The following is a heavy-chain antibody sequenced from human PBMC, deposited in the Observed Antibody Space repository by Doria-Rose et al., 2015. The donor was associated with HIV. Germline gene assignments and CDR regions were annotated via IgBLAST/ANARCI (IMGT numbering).Heavy chain of an antibody. V-gene: IGHV5-51*01. CDR1: GNSFTNYW. CDR3: ARRGVRGVFDF. J-gene: IGHJ4*02. Sequence: SCSSYGNSFTNYWIGWVRQMPGKGLEWVAIIYPRDPDSRYSPSFQGQVTISADKSIRTAYLQWNSLQASDTAMYYCARRGVRGVFDFWGPGTLVTVSS. D-gene: IGHD3-10*01. CDR2: IYPRDPDS.